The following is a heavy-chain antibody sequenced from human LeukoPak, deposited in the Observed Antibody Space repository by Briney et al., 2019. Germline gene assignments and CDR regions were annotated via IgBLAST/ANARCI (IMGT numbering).Heavy chain of an antibody. CDR3: ARSDLGTITAGPFND. CDR2: ISGYQGST. CDR1: GYTFTNYG. J-gene: IGHJ4*01. V-gene: IGHV1-18*01. D-gene: IGHD5-24*01. Sequence: ASVKVSCKASGYTFTNYGITWVRQAPGQGLEWMGWISGYQGSTTYAQNSQGRVTMTIDTSTSTAYMDLRSLRSDDTAIYFCARSDLGTITAGPFNDWGQGTLVAVSS.